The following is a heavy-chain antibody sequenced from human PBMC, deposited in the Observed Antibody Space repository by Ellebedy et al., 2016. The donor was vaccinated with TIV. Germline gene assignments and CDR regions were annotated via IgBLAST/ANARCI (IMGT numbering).Heavy chain of an antibody. CDR3: TRDPDGDYDFDY. V-gene: IGHV3-23*01. D-gene: IGHD4-17*01. Sequence: PGGSLRLSCVASGFTFSSYAMCRVRQAPGKGLEWVSTISDSGGNTHFPDSVKGRFTISRDNSRNTVYLQMNNLRAEDTAVYYCTRDPDGDYDFDYWGQGTLVTVSS. CDR1: GFTFSSYA. J-gene: IGHJ4*02. CDR2: ISDSGGNT.